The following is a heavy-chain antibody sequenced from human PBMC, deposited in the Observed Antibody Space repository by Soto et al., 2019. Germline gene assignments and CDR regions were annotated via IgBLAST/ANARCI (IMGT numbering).Heavy chain of an antibody. CDR2: IWYDGNNK. V-gene: IGHV3-33*01. CDR1: GFTFSSYG. J-gene: IGHJ4*02. CDR3: ARGSSNLVVIDY. D-gene: IGHD2-15*01. Sequence: QVQLVESGGGVVQPGRSLRLSCAASGFTFSSYGMHWVRQAPGKGLEWVAVIWYDGNNKYYADSVKGRFTISRVNSKNKLYLQMNSLRAEDTAVYYCARGSSNLVVIDYCGQGTLVTVSS.